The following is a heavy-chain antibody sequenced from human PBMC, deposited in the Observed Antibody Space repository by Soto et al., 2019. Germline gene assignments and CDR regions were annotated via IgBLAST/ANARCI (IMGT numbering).Heavy chain of an antibody. V-gene: IGHV3-33*03. CDR1: GFIFNEYG. CDR3: ARWGCSGSNCNLNQRSFDL. J-gene: IGHJ4*02. CDR2: IWYYGSNK. Sequence: QVQLVESGGGVVQPGRSLRLSCAASGFIFNEYGMHWVRQAPRKGLEWGAVIWYYGSNKYYADSVKGRFTFSRDNSKNTMSLQMNSLRVEDTAVYYCARWGCSGSNCNLNQRSFDLWGQGTLVTVSS. D-gene: IGHD2-15*01.